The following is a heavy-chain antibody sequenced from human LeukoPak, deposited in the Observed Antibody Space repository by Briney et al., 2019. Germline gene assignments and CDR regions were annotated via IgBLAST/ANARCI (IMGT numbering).Heavy chain of an antibody. Sequence: GGSLRLSCAASEFTFSGHQMSWVRQAPGKGPEWVAKIIQDGSEEYYLDSVKGRFIISRDNGKNSLYLEMNSLRVEDTAVYYCARDWRQDNAFDLWGRGTMVTVSS. CDR1: EFTFSGHQ. CDR3: ARDWRQDNAFDL. J-gene: IGHJ3*01. V-gene: IGHV3-7*01. CDR2: IIQDGSEE. D-gene: IGHD2-15*01.